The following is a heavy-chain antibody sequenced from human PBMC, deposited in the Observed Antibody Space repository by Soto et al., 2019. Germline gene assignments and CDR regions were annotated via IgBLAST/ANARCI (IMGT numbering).Heavy chain of an antibody. D-gene: IGHD2-2*01. CDR1: GFTFSSYA. CDR3: AKGEYCSSTSCYYYYGMDV. Sequence: GGSLRLSCAASGFTFSSYAMSWVRQAPGKGLETVSAISGSGGSTYYADSVKGRFTISRDNSKNTLYLQMNSLRAEDTAVYYCAKGEYCSSTSCYYYYGMDVWGQGTTVTVSS. J-gene: IGHJ6*02. V-gene: IGHV3-23*01. CDR2: ISGSGGST.